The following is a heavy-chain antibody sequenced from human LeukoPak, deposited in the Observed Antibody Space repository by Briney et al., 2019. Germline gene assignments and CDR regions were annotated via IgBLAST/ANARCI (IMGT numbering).Heavy chain of an antibody. V-gene: IGHV4-59*01. CDR2: IYYSGST. Sequence: PSETLSLTCTVSGGSISSYYWSWIRQPPGKGLEWIGYIYYSGSTNYNPSLKSRVTISVDTSKNQFSLKLSSVTAADTAVYYCARAAGGSYAFFGYWGQGTLVTVSS. CDR3: ARAAGGSYAFFGY. CDR1: GGSISSYY. D-gene: IGHD1-26*01. J-gene: IGHJ4*02.